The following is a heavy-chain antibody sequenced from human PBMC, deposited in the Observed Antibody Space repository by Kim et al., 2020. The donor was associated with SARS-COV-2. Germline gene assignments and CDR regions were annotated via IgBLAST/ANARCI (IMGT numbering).Heavy chain of an antibody. CDR2: ISWNSGSI. Sequence: GGSLRLSCAASGFTFDDYAMHWVRQAPGKGLEWVSGISWNSGSIGYADSVKGRFTISRDNAKNSLYLQMNSLRAEDTALYYCAKVRVYYGSGSYYGGLD. J-gene: IGHJ4*01. CDR1: GFTFDDYA. CDR3: AKVRVYYGSGSYYGGLD. V-gene: IGHV3-9*01. D-gene: IGHD3-10*01.